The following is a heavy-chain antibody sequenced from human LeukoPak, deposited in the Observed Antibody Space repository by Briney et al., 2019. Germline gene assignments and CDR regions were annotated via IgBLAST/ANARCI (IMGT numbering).Heavy chain of an antibody. CDR2: ISSNGGST. J-gene: IGHJ4*02. CDR3: AKGAGSYYFDY. D-gene: IGHD1-26*01. CDR1: GFTFSSYA. V-gene: IGHV3-64*01. Sequence: PGGSLRLSCAASGFTFSSYAMHWVRQAPGKKLEYVSAISSNGGSTYYANSVKGRFTISRDNSKNTLYLQMNSLRAEDTTVYYCAKGAGSYYFDYWGQGTLVTVSS.